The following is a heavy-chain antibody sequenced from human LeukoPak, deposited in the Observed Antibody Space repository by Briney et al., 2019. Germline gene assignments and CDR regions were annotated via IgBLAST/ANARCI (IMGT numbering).Heavy chain of an antibody. D-gene: IGHD3-3*01. Sequence: GGSLRLSCAASGFTFSSYALSWVRQAPGKGLEWVSGITDSGGSTYYVDSVKGRFTISRDNSKNTLYLQMNSLRGEDTAIYYCAKHLRFLEWFFDYWGQGSLVTVSS. CDR1: GFTFSSYA. V-gene: IGHV3-23*01. CDR3: AKHLRFLEWFFDY. CDR2: ITDSGGST. J-gene: IGHJ4*02.